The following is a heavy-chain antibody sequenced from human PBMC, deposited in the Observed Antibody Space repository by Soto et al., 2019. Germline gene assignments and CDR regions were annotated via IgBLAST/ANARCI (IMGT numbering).Heavy chain of an antibody. Sequence: SEILSLTWTVSGGSVSSGSYYWSWIRQPPGKGLEWIGYIYYSGSTNYNPSLKSRVTISVDTSKNQFSLKLSSVTAADTAVYYCARDRGSGSYYTPTAWFDPWGQGTLVTVSS. V-gene: IGHV4-61*01. D-gene: IGHD3-10*01. CDR2: IYYSGST. CDR3: ARDRGSGSYYTPTAWFDP. J-gene: IGHJ5*02. CDR1: GGSVSSGSYY.